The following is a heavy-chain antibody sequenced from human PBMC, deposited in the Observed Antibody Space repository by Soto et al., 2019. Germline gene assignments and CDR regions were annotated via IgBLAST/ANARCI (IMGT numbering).Heavy chain of an antibody. Sequence: EVQLLESEGGLVQPGGSRRLSCVASGFTFITSVMSWVRQTPGKGLEWVSTISRAANSTYYADSVQGRFIISRDNSKNTVYLQMNSLRAEDTAVYYCAKRWRSAVEYWGQGTLVTVSS. CDR2: ISRAANST. V-gene: IGHV3-23*01. D-gene: IGHD6-19*01. CDR1: GFTFITSV. CDR3: AKRWRSAVEY. J-gene: IGHJ4*02.